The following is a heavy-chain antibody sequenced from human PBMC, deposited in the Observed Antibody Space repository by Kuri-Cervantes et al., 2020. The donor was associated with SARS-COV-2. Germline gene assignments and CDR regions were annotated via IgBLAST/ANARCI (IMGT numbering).Heavy chain of an antibody. Sequence: GSLRLSCIVSGDSITNHFWSRIRQPPGKGLEWIGYIYYSGSTYYNPSLKSRVTISVDTSKNQFSLKLSSVTAADTAVYYCARHSIPSYAFDIWGQGTMVTVSS. V-gene: IGHV4-59*08. CDR3: ARHSIPSYAFDI. CDR2: IYYSGST. D-gene: IGHD3-3*02. CDR1: GDSITNHF. J-gene: IGHJ3*02.